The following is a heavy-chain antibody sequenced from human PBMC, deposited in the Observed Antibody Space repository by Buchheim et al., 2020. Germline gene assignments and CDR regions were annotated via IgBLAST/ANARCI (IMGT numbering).Heavy chain of an antibody. V-gene: IGHV3-7*01. CDR1: GFTFSDFW. J-gene: IGHJ4*02. CDR2: INQRGTEK. CDR3: ARDGVAEGLYFDY. D-gene: IGHD2-15*01. Sequence: EVQLVESGGGLVQPGGSLRLSCAASGFTFSDFWMNWVRQAPGKGLEWVASINQRGTEKYYVDSGKGRFAVSSDNGKNSLYREMNNLRAEDTAVYYCARDGVAEGLYFDYWGQGTL.